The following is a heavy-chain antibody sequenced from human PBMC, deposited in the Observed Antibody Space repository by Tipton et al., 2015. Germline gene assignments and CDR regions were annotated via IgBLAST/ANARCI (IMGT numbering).Heavy chain of an antibody. D-gene: IGHD3-3*01. CDR3: TCVPYDFWSGYYTY. J-gene: IGHJ4*02. CDR1: GGSVISGSSGSYH. Sequence: TLSLTCTVSGGSVISGSSGSYHWTWIRQPPGKGLEWVGYVFHTGTTNYNPSLKSRVTISLDTSKKQFSLNLTSVSAADTAVYYCTCVPYDFWSGYYTYWGQGTLVTVSS. CDR2: VFHTGTT. V-gene: IGHV4-61*01.